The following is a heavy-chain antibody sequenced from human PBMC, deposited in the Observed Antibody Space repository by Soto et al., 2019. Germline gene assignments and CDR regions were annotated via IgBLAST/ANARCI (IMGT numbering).Heavy chain of an antibody. CDR2: ISYDGSNK. CDR3: AKDKNRSGWYSYYYYGMDV. Sequence: QVQLVESGGGVVQPGRSLRLSCAASGFTFSSYGMHWVRQAPGKGLEWVAVISYDGSNKYYADSVKGRFTISRDNSKNTLYLQMNSLRAEDTAVYYCAKDKNRSGWYSYYYYGMDVWGQGTTVTVSS. CDR1: GFTFSSYG. V-gene: IGHV3-30*18. J-gene: IGHJ6*02. D-gene: IGHD6-19*01.